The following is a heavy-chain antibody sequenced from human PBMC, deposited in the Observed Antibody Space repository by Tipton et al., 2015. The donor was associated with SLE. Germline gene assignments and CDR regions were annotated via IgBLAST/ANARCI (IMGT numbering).Heavy chain of an antibody. J-gene: IGHJ4*02. CDR1: GDSFSDSF. CDR3: ARGNQHSGYDGFDY. CDR2: IYYTGST. D-gene: IGHD5-12*01. V-gene: IGHV4-59*01. Sequence: GLVKPSETLSLTCSISGDSFSDSFWNWIRQCPGKGLEWIGSIYYTGSTNYNPSLKSRVTMSVDTSKNQVSLKLSSVTAADTAIYYCARGNQHSGYDGFDYWGQGTLVTVSS.